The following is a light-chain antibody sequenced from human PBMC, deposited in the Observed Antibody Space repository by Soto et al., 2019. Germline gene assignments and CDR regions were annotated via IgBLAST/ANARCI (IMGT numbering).Light chain of an antibody. CDR3: CSYAGNYRNV. J-gene: IGLJ1*01. CDR1: SSNVGGYNY. Sequence: QSALTQPRSVSGSPGQSVTISCTGASSNVGGYNYVSWFQQYPGKAPKLMIYDVNKRPSGVPDRFSGSKSGNTASLTISGLQAEDEADYYCCSYAGNYRNVFGSGNKLTVL. CDR2: DVN. V-gene: IGLV2-11*01.